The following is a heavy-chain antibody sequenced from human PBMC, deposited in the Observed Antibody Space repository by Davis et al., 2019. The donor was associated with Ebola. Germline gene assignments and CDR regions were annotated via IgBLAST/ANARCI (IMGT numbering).Heavy chain of an antibody. V-gene: IGHV3-7*03. CDR1: GFTFSSYW. D-gene: IGHD3-10*01. Sequence: GESLKISCAASGFTFSSYWMSWVRQAPGKGLEWVANIKKDGSEKYYVDSVKGRFTISRDNAKNSLYLEMNSLRAEDTAVYYCARMGYYGSGSYPDAFDIWGQGTMVTVSS. J-gene: IGHJ3*02. CDR2: IKKDGSEK. CDR3: ARMGYYGSGSYPDAFDI.